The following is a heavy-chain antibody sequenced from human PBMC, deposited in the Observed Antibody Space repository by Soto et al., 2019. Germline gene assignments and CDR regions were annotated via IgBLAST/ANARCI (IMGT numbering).Heavy chain of an antibody. CDR2: IGTDGSDT. J-gene: IGHJ4*02. CDR1: GFTFSSYW. CDR3: ATLNSFGSDY. V-gene: IGHV3-74*01. Sequence: PGGSLRLSCAASGFTFSSYWMHWVRQAPGKGLVWVSYIGTDGSDTIYADSVKGRFTISRDNAKNTVYLQMNSLRAEDTAVYYCATLNSFGSDYWGQGTLVTVSS. D-gene: IGHD5-18*01.